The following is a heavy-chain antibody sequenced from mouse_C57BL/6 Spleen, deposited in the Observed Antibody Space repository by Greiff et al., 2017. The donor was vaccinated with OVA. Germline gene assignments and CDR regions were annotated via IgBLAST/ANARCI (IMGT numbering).Heavy chain of an antibody. CDR2: INPNNGGT. D-gene: IGHD3-3*01. CDR1: GYTFTDYY. CDR3: AQGDAEYYFDY. Sequence: EVQLQQSGPELVKPGASVKISCKASGYTFTDYYMNWVKQSHGKSLEWIGDINPNNGGTSYNQKFKGKATLTVDKSSSTAYMELRSLTSEDSAVYYCAQGDAEYYFDYWGQGTTLTVSS. V-gene: IGHV1-26*01. J-gene: IGHJ2*01.